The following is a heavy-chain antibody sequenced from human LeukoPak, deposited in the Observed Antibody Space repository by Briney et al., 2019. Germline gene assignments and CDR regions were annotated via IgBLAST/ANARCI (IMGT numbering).Heavy chain of an antibody. D-gene: IGHD3-3*01. CDR3: ARRRGDFWSGYPYYFDY. Sequence: ASVKVSCKASGYTFTSYGISWVRQAPGQGLEWMGWISAYNGNTNYAQKLQGRVTMTTDTSTSTAYMELRSLRSDDTAVYYCARRRGDFWSGYPYYFDYWGQGTLVTVSS. J-gene: IGHJ4*02. CDR2: ISAYNGNT. CDR1: GYTFTSYG. V-gene: IGHV1-18*01.